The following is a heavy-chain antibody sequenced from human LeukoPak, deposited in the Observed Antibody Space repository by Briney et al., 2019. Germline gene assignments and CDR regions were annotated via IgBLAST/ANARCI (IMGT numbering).Heavy chain of an antibody. V-gene: IGHV3-7*03. D-gene: IGHD6-19*01. CDR3: AKSSAPGGYYYYGMDV. Sequence: PGGSLRLSCAASGFTFSSYWMSWVRQAPGKGLGWVANIKQDGSEKYYVDSVKGRFTISRDNAKNSPYLQMNSLRAEDTAIYYCAKSSAPGGYYYYGMDVWGQGTTVTVSS. J-gene: IGHJ6*02. CDR1: GFTFSSYW. CDR2: IKQDGSEK.